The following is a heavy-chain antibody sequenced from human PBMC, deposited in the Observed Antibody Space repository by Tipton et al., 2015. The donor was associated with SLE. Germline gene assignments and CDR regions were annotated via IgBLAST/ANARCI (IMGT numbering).Heavy chain of an antibody. Sequence: TLSLTCTVSGGSISSSDSFWGWIRQSPGKGLEWIATIYYRGTTYYNPSLKSRVSMSLDTSKNHFSLRLSSVTAADTAVYYCARHFLEVIKVFGVVMHRMIWFDPWGHGTLVTVSA. D-gene: IGHD3-3*01. CDR1: GGSISSSDSF. CDR2: IYYRGTT. CDR3: ARHFLEVIKVFGVVMHRMIWFDP. J-gene: IGHJ5*02. V-gene: IGHV4-39*07.